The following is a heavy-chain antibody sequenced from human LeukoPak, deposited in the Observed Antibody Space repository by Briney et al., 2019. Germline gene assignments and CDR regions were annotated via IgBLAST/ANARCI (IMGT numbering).Heavy chain of an antibody. V-gene: IGHV3-49*03. J-gene: IGHJ4*02. Sequence: RPGGSLRLSCTASGGSFGDDAWSWFRQAPGRGLEFVSFIRKKGYGETTDYAASVRGRFTISRDDAKSTAYLQMNSLEIEDTALYYCSRGLHDYGDSNYYFDQWGRGTQVTVSS. CDR1: GGSFGDDA. CDR3: SRGLHDYGDSNYYFDQ. CDR2: IRKKGYGETT. D-gene: IGHD4-17*01.